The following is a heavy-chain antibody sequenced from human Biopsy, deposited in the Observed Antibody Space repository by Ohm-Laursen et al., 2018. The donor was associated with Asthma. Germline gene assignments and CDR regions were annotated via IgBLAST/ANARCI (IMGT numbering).Heavy chain of an antibody. CDR2: THYSGTT. CDR1: GGSIGIYY. CDR3: ARVRGAFYESSVKNAFDV. D-gene: IGHD3-22*01. V-gene: IGHV4-59*01. J-gene: IGHJ3*01. Sequence: TLSLTCTVSGGSIGIYYWGWIRQPPGKGLEYIGYTHYSGTTNTDPSLTGRVTMSVDMSKNQFSLKVTSVTAADTAVYFCARVRGAFYESSVKNAFDVWGQGTMVTVSS.